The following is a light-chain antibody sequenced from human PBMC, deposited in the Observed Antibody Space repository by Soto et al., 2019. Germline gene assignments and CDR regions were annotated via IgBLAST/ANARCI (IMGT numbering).Light chain of an antibody. J-gene: IGKJ1*01. CDR1: QGIRND. CDR3: LQHNNYPRT. CDR2: AAS. V-gene: IGKV1-17*01. Sequence: DIPMTQSPSSLSASVGDRVTITCRASQGIRNDLNWYQQKPGKAPKRLIYAASSLQSGVPSRVSGSGSGTEFTLTISSLQPEDFATYYCLQHNNYPRTFGQGTKVEIK.